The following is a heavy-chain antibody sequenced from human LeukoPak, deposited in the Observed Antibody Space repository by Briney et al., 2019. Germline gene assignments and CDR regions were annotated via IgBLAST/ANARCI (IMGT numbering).Heavy chain of an antibody. CDR2: INHSGST. J-gene: IGHJ4*02. V-gene: IGHV4-34*01. D-gene: IGHD4-23*01. Sequence: SETLSPTCAVYGGSFSGYYWSWIRQPPGKGLEWIGEINHSGSTNYNPSLKSRVTISVDTSKNQFSLKLSSVTAADTAVYYCARATVVTGLVYWGQGTLVTVSS. CDR3: ARATVVTGLVY. CDR1: GGSFSGYY.